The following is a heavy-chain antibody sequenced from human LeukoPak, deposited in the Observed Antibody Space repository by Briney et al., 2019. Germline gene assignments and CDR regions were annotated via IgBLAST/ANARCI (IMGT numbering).Heavy chain of an antibody. D-gene: IGHD3-22*01. CDR2: INPNSGGT. V-gene: IGHV1-2*02. CDR3: ARDHKPGGYYYDSSGYRDDNDY. CDR1: GYIFSDYY. J-gene: IGHJ4*02. Sequence: ASVKVSCKASGYIFSDYYMHWVRQAPGQGLEWMGWINPNSGGTNYAQKFQGRVTMTRDTSISTAYMELSRLRSDDTAVYYCARDHKPGGYYYDSSGYRDDNDYWGQGTLVTVSS.